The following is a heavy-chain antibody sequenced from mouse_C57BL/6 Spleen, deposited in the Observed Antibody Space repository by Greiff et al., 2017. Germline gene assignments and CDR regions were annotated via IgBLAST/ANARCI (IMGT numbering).Heavy chain of an antibody. CDR3: ARGAGYYGRYFDV. Sequence: EVKLVESGGDLVKPGGSLKLSCAASGFTFSSYGMSWVRQTPDKRLEWVATISSGGSYTYYPDSVKGRFTISRDNAKNTLYLQMSSLKSEDTAMYYCARGAGYYGRYFDVWGTGTTVTVSS. CDR2: ISSGGSYT. J-gene: IGHJ1*03. V-gene: IGHV5-6*02. D-gene: IGHD1-1*01. CDR1: GFTFSSYG.